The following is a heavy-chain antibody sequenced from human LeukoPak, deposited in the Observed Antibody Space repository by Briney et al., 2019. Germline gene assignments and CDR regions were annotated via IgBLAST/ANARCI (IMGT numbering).Heavy chain of an antibody. Sequence: GGSLRLSCAASGFAFNTYSMNWVRQAPGKGLEWVSATSSSDAGTYYADSVRGRFTISRDNSKNTLYLQMNSLRLEDAAVYFCARAPVTSCRGAYRYPFDYWGQGTQVTVSS. D-gene: IGHD2-21*01. CDR3: ARAPVTSCRGAYRYPFDY. J-gene: IGHJ4*02. CDR1: GFAFNTYS. CDR2: TSSSDAGT. V-gene: IGHV3-23*01.